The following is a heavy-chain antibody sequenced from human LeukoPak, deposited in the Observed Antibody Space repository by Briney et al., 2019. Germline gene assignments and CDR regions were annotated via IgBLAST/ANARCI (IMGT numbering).Heavy chain of an antibody. CDR2: IYYSGST. V-gene: IGHV4-61*08. CDR3: ARVESGYSGYDTHYYYGMDV. D-gene: IGHD5-12*01. J-gene: IGHJ6*02. Sequence: SETLSLTCTVSGSSISGVYYWSWIRQPPGKGLEWIGYIYYSGSTNYNPSLKSRVTISVDTSKNQFSLKLSSVTAADTAVYYCARVESGYSGYDTHYYYGMDVWGQGTTVTVSS. CDR1: GSSISGVYY.